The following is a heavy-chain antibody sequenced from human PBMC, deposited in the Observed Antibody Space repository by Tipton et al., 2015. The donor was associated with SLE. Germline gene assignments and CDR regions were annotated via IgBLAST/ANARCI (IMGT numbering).Heavy chain of an antibody. J-gene: IGHJ4*02. V-gene: IGHV1-8*01. CDR2: LNTNSGES. D-gene: IGHD6-19*01. Sequence: QLVQSGAEVKKPGTSVKVSCKASGYTFTSYDINWVRQATGQGLEWVGWLNTNSGESDLAQKFQGRVTMTRSTSMNTAYMALTSLRSEDTAVYYCARSVAAAGSAFDCWGQGTLVTVSS. CDR1: GYTFTSYD. CDR3: ARSVAAAGSAFDC.